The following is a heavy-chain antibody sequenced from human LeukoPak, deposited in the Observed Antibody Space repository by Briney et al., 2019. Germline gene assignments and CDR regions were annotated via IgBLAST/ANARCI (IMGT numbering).Heavy chain of an antibody. J-gene: IGHJ4*02. CDR2: ISHGGDSA. Sequence: GGSLRLSCTASGFTFRTYAMTWVRQAPGKGLEWVSVISHGGDSAWYADSVKGRFTISRDNSKSTLFLQMNSLRADDTAISYCAKGRSGWYEGLDYWGQGILVTVSS. CDR3: AKGRSGWYEGLDY. D-gene: IGHD6-19*01. CDR1: GFTFRTYA. V-gene: IGHV3-23*01.